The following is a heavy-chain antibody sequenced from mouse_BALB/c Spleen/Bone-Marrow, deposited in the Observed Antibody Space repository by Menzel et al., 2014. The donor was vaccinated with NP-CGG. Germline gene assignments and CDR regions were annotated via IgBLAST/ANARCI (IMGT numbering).Heavy chain of an antibody. Sequence: EVKLEESGGGLVQPGGSLKLSCAASGFDFSRYWMSWVRQAPGKGLEWIGEINPDSSTINYTPSLKGKFIISRDNAKNTLYLQMSRVRSEDTALYYCARNGYYGYSDYWGQGTTLTVSS. CDR2: INPDSSTI. J-gene: IGHJ2*01. V-gene: IGHV4-1*02. D-gene: IGHD2-1*01. CDR3: ARNGYYGYSDY. CDR1: GFDFSRYW.